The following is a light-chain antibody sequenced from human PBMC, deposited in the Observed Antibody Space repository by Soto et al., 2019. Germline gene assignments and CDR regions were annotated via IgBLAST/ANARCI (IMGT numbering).Light chain of an antibody. V-gene: IGLV2-23*01. CDR1: SSNIGADYD. Sequence: QSVLTQPPSVSGAPGESVTISCTGNSSNIGADYDVVWYQQHPGKAPKLIIYEANKRPSGISDRFSGSTSGSTASLTISGLQAEDEADYHCCSYAGSSPYVFGTGTKVTVL. CDR2: EAN. CDR3: CSYAGSSPYV. J-gene: IGLJ1*01.